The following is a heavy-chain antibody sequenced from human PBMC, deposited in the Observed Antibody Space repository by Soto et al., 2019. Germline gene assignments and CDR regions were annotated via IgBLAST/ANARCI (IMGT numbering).Heavy chain of an antibody. CDR3: ARAVRATVAFFDY. J-gene: IGHJ4*02. CDR2: IYPSVSS. CDR1: GFAISRGYY. Sequence: KASETLSLTCSVSGFAISRGYYWSWVRQPPGKGLEWIGSIYPSVSSYHNPSLATRLGLSIDASKNQFTLNLTSVTAADTAVYYCARAVRATVAFFDYWGQGTLVTVSS. V-gene: IGHV4-38-2*02. D-gene: IGHD4-17*01.